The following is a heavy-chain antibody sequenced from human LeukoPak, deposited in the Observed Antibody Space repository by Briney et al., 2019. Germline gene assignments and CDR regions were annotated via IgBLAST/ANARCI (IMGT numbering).Heavy chain of an antibody. CDR1: GYSFTSYW. D-gene: IGHD6-6*01. J-gene: IGHJ4*02. Sequence: GESLKISRKGSGYSFTSYWIGWVRPMPGKGLEWMGIIYPDDSDTRYSPSFQGQVTISADKSISTAYPQWSSLKASDTAMYYCARERSSQGYFDFWGQGTLVTVSS. CDR3: ARERSSQGYFDF. CDR2: IYPDDSDT. V-gene: IGHV5-51*01.